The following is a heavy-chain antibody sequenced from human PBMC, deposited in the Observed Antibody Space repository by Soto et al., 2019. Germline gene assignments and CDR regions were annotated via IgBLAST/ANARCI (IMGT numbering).Heavy chain of an antibody. CDR2: IYYSGST. J-gene: IGHJ4*02. Sequence: SETLSLTYTVSGGSVSSGNYYWSWIRQPPGKGLEWIGSIYYSGSTYYNPSLKSRVTISVDTSKNQFSLKLSSVTAADTAVYYCARHTPAISISDHWGQGTLVTVSS. D-gene: IGHD2-15*01. CDR1: GGSVSSGNYY. CDR3: ARHTPAISISDH. V-gene: IGHV4-39*01.